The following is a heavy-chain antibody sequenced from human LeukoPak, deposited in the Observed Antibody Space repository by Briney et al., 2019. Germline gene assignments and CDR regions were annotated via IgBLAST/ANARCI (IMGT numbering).Heavy chain of an antibody. V-gene: IGHV4-59*01. J-gene: IGHJ4*02. CDR1: GGSISSYY. Sequence: SETLSLTCTVSGGSISSYYWSWIRQPPGKGLEWIGYIYYSGSTNYNPSLKSRVTISVDTSKNQFSLKPSSVTAADTAVYYCARRGRWLQLLLDYWGQGTLVTVSS. CDR2: IYYSGST. CDR3: ARRGRWLQLLLDY. D-gene: IGHD5-24*01.